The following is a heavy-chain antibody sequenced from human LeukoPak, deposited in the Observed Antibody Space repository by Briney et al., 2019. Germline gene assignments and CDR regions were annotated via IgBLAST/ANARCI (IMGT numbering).Heavy chain of an antibody. D-gene: IGHD2-2*01. V-gene: IGHV3-48*04. CDR2: ISSSSSSI. Sequence: GGSLRLSCADSGFTFSSYSMNWVRQAPGKGLEWLSYISSSSSSIMYADSVKGRFTISRDNAKNSLYLQMNSLRAEDTAVYYCARDIEVGVSRIDVWGQGTTVTVSS. J-gene: IGHJ6*02. CDR3: ARDIEVGVSRIDV. CDR1: GFTFSSYS.